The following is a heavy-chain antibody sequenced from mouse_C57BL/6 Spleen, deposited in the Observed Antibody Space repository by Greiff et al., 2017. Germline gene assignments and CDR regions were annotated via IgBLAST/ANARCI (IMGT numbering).Heavy chain of an antibody. CDR2: ISSGGSYT. CDR1: GFTFSSYG. CDR3: ARRPVTTVVARYFDY. D-gene: IGHD1-1*01. V-gene: IGHV5-6*02. J-gene: IGHJ2*01. Sequence: EVKLMESGGDLVKPGGSLKLSCAASGFTFSSYGMSWVRQTPDKRLEWVATISSGGSYTYYPDSVKGRFTISRDNAKNTLYLQMSSLKSEDTAMYYCARRPVTTVVARYFDYWGQGTTLTVSS.